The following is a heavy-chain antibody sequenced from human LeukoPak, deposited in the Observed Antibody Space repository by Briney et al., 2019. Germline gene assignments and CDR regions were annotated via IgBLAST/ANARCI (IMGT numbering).Heavy chain of an antibody. CDR1: GGSFSGYY. CDR3: AKDPDTAMVPHFDY. J-gene: IGHJ4*02. V-gene: IGHV3-23*01. Sequence: ETLSLTCAVYGGSFSGYYWSWIRQPPGKGLEWVSAISGSGGSTYYADSVKGRFTISRDNSKNTLYLQMNSLRAEDTAVYYCAKDPDTAMVPHFDYWGQGTLVTVSS. D-gene: IGHD5-18*01. CDR2: ISGSGGST.